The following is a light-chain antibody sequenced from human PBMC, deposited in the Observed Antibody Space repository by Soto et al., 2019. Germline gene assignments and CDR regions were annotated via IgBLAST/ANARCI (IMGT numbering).Light chain of an antibody. Sequence: ANQLNMSPSALSASERDRVTITCRASQGISSALAWYQQKPGKAPKLLIYDASSLESGVPSRFSGSGSGTDFTLTISSLQPEDFATYYCQQANSFPLTFGGGTMVDVK. CDR2: DAS. CDR3: QQANSFPLT. V-gene: IGKV1-13*02. J-gene: IGKJ4*01. CDR1: QGISSA.